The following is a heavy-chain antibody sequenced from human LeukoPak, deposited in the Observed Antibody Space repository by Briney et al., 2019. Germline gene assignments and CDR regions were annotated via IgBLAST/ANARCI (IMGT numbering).Heavy chain of an antibody. J-gene: IGHJ4*02. Sequence: GGSLRLSCAASGFTFSSYTMNWVRQAPGKGLEWVSSISTSSIYIYYADSVKGRFTISRDNAKNSLYLQMNSLRAEDTAVYYCARSSGWYTGFDFWGQGTLVTVSS. CDR1: GFTFSSYT. V-gene: IGHV3-21*01. D-gene: IGHD6-19*01. CDR2: ISTSSIYI. CDR3: ARSSGWYTGFDF.